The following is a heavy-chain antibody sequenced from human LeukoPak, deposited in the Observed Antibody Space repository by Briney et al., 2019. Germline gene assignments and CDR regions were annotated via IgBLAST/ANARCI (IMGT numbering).Heavy chain of an antibody. J-gene: IGHJ5*02. Sequence: SVKVSCKASGGTFSSYTISWVRQAPGQGLEWMGGIIPNFGTPNYAQKFQGRVTITADKSTSTAYMELSSLRSEDTAVYYCARVLITSANWFDPWGQGTLVTVSS. D-gene: IGHD1-14*01. V-gene: IGHV1-69*06. CDR2: IIPNFGTP. CDR1: GGTFSSYT. CDR3: ARVLITSANWFDP.